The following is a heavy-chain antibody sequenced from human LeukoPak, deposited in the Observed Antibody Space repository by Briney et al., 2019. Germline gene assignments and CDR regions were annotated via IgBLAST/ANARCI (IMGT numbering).Heavy chain of an antibody. CDR3: TALPWIQLWFYLDY. CDR2: IKSKTDGGTT. CDR1: GFTFSNAW. Sequence: GGSLSLSCAASGFTFSNAWMSCVRQAPGEGLEWVGRIKSKTDGGTTDYAAPVKGRFTISRDDSKNTLYLQMNSLKTEDTAVYYCTALPWIQLWFYLDYWGQGTLVTVSS. J-gene: IGHJ4*02. D-gene: IGHD5-18*01. V-gene: IGHV3-15*01.